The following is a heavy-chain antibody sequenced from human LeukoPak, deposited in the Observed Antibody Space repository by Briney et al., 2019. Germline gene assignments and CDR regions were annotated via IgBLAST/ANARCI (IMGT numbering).Heavy chain of an antibody. CDR3: AREFRDGSGSYSWRYYYYMDV. D-gene: IGHD3-10*01. CDR2: MYHSGST. J-gene: IGHJ6*03. CDR1: GGSISSNNW. Sequence: SETLSLTCGVSGGSISSNNWWSWVRQPPGKGLEWIGEMYHSGSTNYNPSLKSRVTISVDKSKNQFSLTLTSVTAADTAVYYCAREFRDGSGSYSWRYYYYMDVWGKGTTVTISS. V-gene: IGHV4-4*02.